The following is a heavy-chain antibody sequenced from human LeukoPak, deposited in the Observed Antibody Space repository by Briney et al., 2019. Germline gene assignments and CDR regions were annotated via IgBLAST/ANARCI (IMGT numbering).Heavy chain of an antibody. CDR2: IYYSGST. D-gene: IGHD3-10*01. Sequence: PSETLSLTCTVSGGSISSSRYYWGWIRQPPGKGLEWIGSIYYSGSTYYNPSLKSRVTISVDTSKNQFSLKLSSVTAADTAVYHCARTLGTYYFDAFDIWGQGTMVTVSS. CDR3: ARTLGTYYFDAFDI. CDR1: GGSISSSRYY. V-gene: IGHV4-39*07. J-gene: IGHJ3*02.